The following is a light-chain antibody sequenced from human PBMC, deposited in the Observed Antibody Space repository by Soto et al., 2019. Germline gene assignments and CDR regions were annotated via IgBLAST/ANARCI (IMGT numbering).Light chain of an antibody. Sequence: QSVLTQPASVSGSPGQSITISCPGTSSDVGGYNYVSWYQQHPGKAPKLMIYDVSNRPSGVSNRFSGSKSGNTASLTISGLQAEDEADYYCSSYTSSSTLYVFGTGTKGTVL. CDR1: SSDVGGYNY. CDR2: DVS. J-gene: IGLJ1*01. CDR3: SSYTSSSTLYV. V-gene: IGLV2-14*01.